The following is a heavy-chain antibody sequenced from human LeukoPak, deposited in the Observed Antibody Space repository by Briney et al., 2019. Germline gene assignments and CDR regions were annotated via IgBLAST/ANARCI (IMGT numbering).Heavy chain of an antibody. CDR1: GFTFSDNY. D-gene: IGHD6-25*01. V-gene: IGHV3-11*04. J-gene: IGHJ4*02. Sequence: PGGSLRLSCAASGFTFSDNYMSWIRQAPGKGLEWVSYISNGGTTTKYADSVEGRFTISRDNAKNFLYLQMNSLRAGDTAVYFCASEPRLLDHWGQGTLVTVSS. CDR3: ASEPRLLDH. CDR2: ISNGGTTT.